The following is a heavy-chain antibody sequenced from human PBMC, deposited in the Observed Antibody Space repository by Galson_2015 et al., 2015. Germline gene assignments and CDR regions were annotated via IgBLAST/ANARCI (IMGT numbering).Heavy chain of an antibody. CDR3: ARGGSYGYYFDY. CDR1: GGSISSYY. J-gene: IGHJ4*02. Sequence: SETLSLTCTVSGGSISSYYWSWIRQPPGKGLEWIGYIYYSGSTNYNPSLKSRATISVDTSKNQFSLKLSSVTAADTAVYYCARGGSYGYYFDYWGQGTLVTVSS. D-gene: IGHD1-26*01. CDR2: IYYSGST. V-gene: IGHV4-59*01.